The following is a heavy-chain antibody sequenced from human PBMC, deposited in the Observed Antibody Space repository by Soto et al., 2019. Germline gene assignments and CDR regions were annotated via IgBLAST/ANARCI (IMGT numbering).Heavy chain of an antibody. J-gene: IGHJ4*02. V-gene: IGHV4-39*07. CDR3: ARAWGQMTTVTTGFDY. Sequence: SETLSLTCTVSGGSISSSSYYWGWIRQPPGKGLEWIGSIYYSGSTYYNPSLKSRVTISVDTSKNQFSLKLSSVTAADTAVYYCARAWGQMTTVTTGFDYWGQGTLVTVSS. CDR1: GGSISSSSYY. CDR2: IYYSGST. D-gene: IGHD4-17*01.